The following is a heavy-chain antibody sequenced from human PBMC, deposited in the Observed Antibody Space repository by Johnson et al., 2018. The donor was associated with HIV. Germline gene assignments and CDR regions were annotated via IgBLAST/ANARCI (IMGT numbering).Heavy chain of an antibody. CDR3: ARESLLPAMTAFDI. V-gene: IGHV3-33*08. Sequence: QVQLVESGGGVVRPGGSLRLSCAASGFTFDDYGMSWVRQVPGKGLEWVAVMWYDGSNKYYADSVKGRFTISRDNSKNTLYLQMNSLRAEDTAVYFCARESLLPAMTAFDIWGQGTMVTVSS. J-gene: IGHJ3*02. CDR1: GFTFDDYG. CDR2: MWYDGSNK. D-gene: IGHD2-2*01.